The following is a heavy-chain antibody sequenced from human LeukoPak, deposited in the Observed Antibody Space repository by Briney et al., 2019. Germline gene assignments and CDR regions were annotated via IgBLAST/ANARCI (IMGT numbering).Heavy chain of an antibody. V-gene: IGHV3-53*01. CDR2: IYSCVST. J-gene: IGHJ4*02. D-gene: IGHD5-24*01. CDR3: ERDLYSGDGYRRFDY. CDR1: GFTLSSNY. Sequence: GGSLRLSCAASGFTLSSNYISWVRQSPGKGLEWVSVIYSCVSTYYAASVKGRFTISRYNSKNTLYLQMNSLRAEGTAVYYCERDLYSGDGYRRFDYWGQGTLVTVSS.